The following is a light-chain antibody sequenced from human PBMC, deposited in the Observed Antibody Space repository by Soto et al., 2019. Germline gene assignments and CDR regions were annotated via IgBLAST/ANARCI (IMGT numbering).Light chain of an antibody. V-gene: IGLV2-8*01. J-gene: IGLJ1*01. Sequence: QSALTQPPSASGSPGQSVTISCTGTSSDVGGYNYVSWYQQHPGKAPKLMISEVSKRPSGVPDRFSGSKSGNTASLTVSGLHAEDEADYSCSSYAGSNNLGVFGTGTKLTVL. CDR3: SSYAGSNNLGV. CDR1: SSDVGGYNY. CDR2: EVS.